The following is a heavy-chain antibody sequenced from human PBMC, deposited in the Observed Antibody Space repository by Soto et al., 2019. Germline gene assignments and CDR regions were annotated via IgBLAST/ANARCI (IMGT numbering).Heavy chain of an antibody. CDR1: GDSVSSNSAA. Sequence: WQTLSLTCAISGDSVSSNSAAWNWIRQSPSRGLEWLGSTYYSSKWYNDYAVSVKSRITINPDTSKNQFSLQLNSVTPEDTAVYYCARGTYYYGSGSYYPPFYYYYGMDVWGQGTTVTVSS. D-gene: IGHD3-10*01. V-gene: IGHV6-1*01. J-gene: IGHJ6*02. CDR2: TYYSSKWYN. CDR3: ARGTYYYGSGSYYPPFYYYYGMDV.